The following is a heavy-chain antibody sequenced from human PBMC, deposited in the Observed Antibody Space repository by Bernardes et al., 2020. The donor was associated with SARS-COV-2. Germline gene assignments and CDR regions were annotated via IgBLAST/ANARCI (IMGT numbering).Heavy chain of an antibody. D-gene: IGHD2-2*01. CDR3: ARSRSSTTWSFDY. CDR1: GGSIRNSY. J-gene: IGHJ4*02. CDR2: ISDSGIT. V-gene: IGHV4-59*01. Sequence: WVSLRLTCTVSGGSIRNSYWSWIRQTPGLGLAWIGYISDSGITDDNPSLKSRVTISVDTSRNQFSLKLSSVTAADTAVYYCARSRSSTTWSFDYWGQGIVVTVSP.